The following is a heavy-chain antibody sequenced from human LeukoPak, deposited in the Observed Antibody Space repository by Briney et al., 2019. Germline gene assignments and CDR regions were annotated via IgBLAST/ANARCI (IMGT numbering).Heavy chain of an antibody. D-gene: IGHD6-19*01. V-gene: IGHV1-69*05. CDR3: ARGAYSSGWPSWFDP. CDR2: IIPIFGTA. Sequence: SVKVSCKASGGTFSSYAISWVRQAPGQGLEWMGRIIPIFGTANYAQKFQGRVTITTDESTSTAYVELSSLRSEDTAVYYCARGAYSSGWPSWFDPWGQGTLVTVSS. CDR1: GGTFSSYA. J-gene: IGHJ5*02.